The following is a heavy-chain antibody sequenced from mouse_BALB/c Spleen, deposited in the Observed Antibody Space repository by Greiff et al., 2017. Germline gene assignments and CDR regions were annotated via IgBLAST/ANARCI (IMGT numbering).Heavy chain of an antibody. CDR1: GFSLTSYG. CDR3: ARKEGYDYGFAMDY. J-gene: IGHJ4*01. Sequence: QVQLQQSGPGLVQPSQSLSITCTVSGFSLTSYGVHWVRQSPGKGLEWLGVIWSGGSTDYNAAFISRLSISKDNSKSQVFFKMNSLQADDTAIYYCARKEGYDYGFAMDYWGQGTSVTVSS. CDR2: IWSGGST. V-gene: IGHV2-4-1*01. D-gene: IGHD2-4*01.